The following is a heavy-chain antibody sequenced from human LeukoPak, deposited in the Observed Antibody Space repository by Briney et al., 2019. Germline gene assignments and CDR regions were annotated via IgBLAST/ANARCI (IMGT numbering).Heavy chain of an antibody. CDR1: GFTFNSYA. V-gene: IGHV3-23*01. D-gene: IGHD2-2*01. Sequence: GGSLRLSCAASGFTFNSYAMSWVRQAPGKGLEWVSAISGSGGSTYYADSVKGRFTISRDNSKNTLYLQMNSLRAEDTAVYYCAKWKGSTSSLNGMDVWGQGTTVTVSS. J-gene: IGHJ6*02. CDR2: ISGSGGST. CDR3: AKWKGSTSSLNGMDV.